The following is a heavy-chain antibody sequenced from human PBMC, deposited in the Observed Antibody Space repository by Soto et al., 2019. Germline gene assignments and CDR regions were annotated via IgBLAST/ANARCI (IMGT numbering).Heavy chain of an antibody. D-gene: IGHD4-4*01. CDR3: ASDGGVSDYSPFDY. J-gene: IGHJ4*02. V-gene: IGHV1-69*12. CDR2: IIPIFGTA. CDR1: GGTFSSYA. Sequence: QVQLVQSGAEVKKPGSSVKVSCKASGGTFSSYAISWVRQAPGQGLEWMGGIIPIFGTANYAQKFQGRVTIXAXEXXSTAYRELSSLRSEDTAVYCCASDGGVSDYSPFDYWGQGNRVTVSS.